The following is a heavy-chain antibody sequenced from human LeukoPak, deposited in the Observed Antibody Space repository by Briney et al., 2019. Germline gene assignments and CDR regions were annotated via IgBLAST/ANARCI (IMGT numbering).Heavy chain of an antibody. J-gene: IGHJ6*03. CDR2: INPNSGGT. CDR1: RYTFTGYY. V-gene: IGHV1-2*02. Sequence: ASVKVSCKASRYTFTGYYMHWVRQAPGQGLEWMGWINPNSGGTNYAQKFQGRVTMTRDTSISTAYMELSRLRSDDTAVYYCARVAMGHYYYYYMDVWGKGTTVTVSS. CDR3: ARVAMGHYYYYYMDV. D-gene: IGHD5-18*01.